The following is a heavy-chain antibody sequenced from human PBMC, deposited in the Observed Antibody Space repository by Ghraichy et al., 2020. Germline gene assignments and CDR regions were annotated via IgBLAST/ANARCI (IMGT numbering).Heavy chain of an antibody. CDR2: INSDGSST. CDR1: GFTFSSYW. V-gene: IGHV3-74*01. D-gene: IGHD1-26*01. J-gene: IGHJ4*02. CDR3: AGVGIVGATKGYFDY. Sequence: GGSLRLSCAASGFTFSSYWMHWVRQAPGKGLVWVSRINSDGSSTSYADSVKGRLTISRDNAKNTLYLQMNSLRAEDTAVYYCAGVGIVGATKGYFDYWGQGTLVTVSS.